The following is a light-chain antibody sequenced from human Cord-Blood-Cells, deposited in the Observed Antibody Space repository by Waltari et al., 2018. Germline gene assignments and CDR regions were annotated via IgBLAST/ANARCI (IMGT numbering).Light chain of an antibody. Sequence: EIVLTQSPATLSLSPGEIATLSCRARQSVSSYLAWYQQKPGQAPRLLIYDASNRATGIPARFSGSGSGTDFTLTISSLEPEDFAVYYCQQRCTFGQGTKVEI. J-gene: IGKJ1*01. V-gene: IGKV3-11*01. CDR3: QQRCT. CDR2: DAS. CDR1: QSVSSY.